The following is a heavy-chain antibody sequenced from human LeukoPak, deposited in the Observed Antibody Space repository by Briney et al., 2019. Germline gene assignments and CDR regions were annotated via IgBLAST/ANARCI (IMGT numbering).Heavy chain of an antibody. D-gene: IGHD3-22*01. J-gene: IGHJ3*02. CDR3: AKDVPIVVVITTVDAFDI. CDR2: ISGSGGTT. Sequence: GGSLRLSCAASGFTFSSYAMSWVRQAPGKGLEWVSTISGSGGTTYYADSVKGRFTISRDNSKNTLYLQMNSLRAEDTAVYYCAKDVPIVVVITTVDAFDIWGQGTMVTVSS. V-gene: IGHV3-23*01. CDR1: GFTFSSYA.